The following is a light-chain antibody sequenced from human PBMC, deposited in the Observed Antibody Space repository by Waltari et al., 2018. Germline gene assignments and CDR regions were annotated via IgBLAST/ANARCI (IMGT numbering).Light chain of an antibody. V-gene: IGLV1-51*02. CDR1: TPNIGSNY. CDR3: GAWDNNLSALV. CDR2: ESE. Sequence: QSVLTQPPSVSAARGQKVTISCPGSTPNIGSNYVSWYQQLPGAAPKVFIYESEKRPSGIPDRFSGSKSGTSASLDITGLQTGDEAAYYCGAWDNNLSALVFGGGTKLTVL. J-gene: IGLJ2*01.